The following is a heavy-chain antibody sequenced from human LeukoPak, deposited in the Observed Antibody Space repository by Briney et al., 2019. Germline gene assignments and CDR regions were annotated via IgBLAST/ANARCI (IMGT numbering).Heavy chain of an antibody. CDR3: VRAEVAGTFSFDS. CDR1: GFSFSIYA. D-gene: IGHD6-19*01. Sequence: GGSLRLSCAASGFSFSIYAMHWVRQAPGKGLEWVAIISYDGSNKYYADFVKGRFTISRDNSKNTLYLQMNSLRAEDTAVYYCVRAEVAGTFSFDSWGQGTLVTVSS. V-gene: IGHV3-30-3*01. CDR2: ISYDGSNK. J-gene: IGHJ4*02.